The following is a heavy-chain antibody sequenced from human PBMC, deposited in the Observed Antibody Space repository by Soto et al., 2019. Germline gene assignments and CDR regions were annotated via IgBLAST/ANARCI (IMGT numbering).Heavy chain of an antibody. CDR1: GFTFSSHA. CDR3: AKRSTLWGEVKWPPDVDY. J-gene: IGHJ4*02. D-gene: IGHD3-16*01. V-gene: IGHV3-23*01. Sequence: EVQLLESGGGLVQPEGSLRLSCAASGFTFSSHAMSWVRQAPGKGLEWVSAISYSGTTTYYAESVKGRFTISRDNSKNTRYLQMNSLRVEDPAIYYCAKRSTLWGEVKWPPDVDYWGQGTRVTVS. CDR2: ISYSGTTT.